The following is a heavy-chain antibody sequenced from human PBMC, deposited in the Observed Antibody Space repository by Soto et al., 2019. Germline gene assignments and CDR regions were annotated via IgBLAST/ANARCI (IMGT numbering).Heavy chain of an antibody. J-gene: IGHJ4*02. CDR2: ISRDGSST. D-gene: IGHD5-12*01. Sequence: GGSLRLSCAGSGLTFSNYWIHWVRQAPGQGLAWVSRISRDGSSTTYADSVKGRFTISRDFAKNTVYLQMNSLRAEDTAVYYCARESSGYSSYFYYWGQGTLVTVSS. CDR1: GLTFSNYW. CDR3: ARESSGYSSYFYY. V-gene: IGHV3-74*01.